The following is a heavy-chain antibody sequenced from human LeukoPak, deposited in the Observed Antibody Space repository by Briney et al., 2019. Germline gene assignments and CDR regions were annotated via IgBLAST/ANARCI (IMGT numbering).Heavy chain of an antibody. CDR1: GGSISSYY. CDR3: ARTYCSGGSCHFDY. V-gene: IGHV4-59*08. Sequence: PSETLSLTCTVSGGSISSYYWSWIRQPPGKGLEWIGYIYYSGNTDSNPSLKSRVTISVDTSKNQFSLKLSSVTAADTAVYYCARTYCSGGSCHFDYWGQGTLATVSS. J-gene: IGHJ4*02. D-gene: IGHD2-15*01. CDR2: IYYSGNT.